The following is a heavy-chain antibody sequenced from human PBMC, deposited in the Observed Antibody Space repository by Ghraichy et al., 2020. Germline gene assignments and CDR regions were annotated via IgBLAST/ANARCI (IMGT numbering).Heavy chain of an antibody. CDR1: GGSFSGYY. Sequence: GSLRLSCAVYGGSFSGYYWSWIRQPPGKGLEWIGEINHSGSTNYNPSLKSRVTISVDTSKNQFSLKLSSVTAADTAVYYCARLGYYYGSGSYFRWFDPWGQGTLVTVSS. D-gene: IGHD3-10*01. J-gene: IGHJ5*02. CDR3: ARLGYYYGSGSYFRWFDP. V-gene: IGHV4-34*01. CDR2: INHSGST.